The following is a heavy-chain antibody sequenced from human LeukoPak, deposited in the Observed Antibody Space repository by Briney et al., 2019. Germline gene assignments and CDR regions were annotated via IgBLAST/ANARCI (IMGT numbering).Heavy chain of an antibody. CDR3: AGDPPSGSYFQSDY. Sequence: ASVKVSCKASGYTFTSYGISWVRQAPGQGLEWMGWISAYNGNTNYAQKLQGRVTMTTDTSTSTAYMELRSLRSDDTAVYYCAGDPPSGSYFQSDYWGQGTLVTVSS. CDR2: ISAYNGNT. CDR1: GYTFTSYG. D-gene: IGHD1-26*01. J-gene: IGHJ4*02. V-gene: IGHV1-18*01.